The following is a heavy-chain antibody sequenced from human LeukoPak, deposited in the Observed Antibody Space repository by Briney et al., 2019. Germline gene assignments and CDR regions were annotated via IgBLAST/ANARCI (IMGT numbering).Heavy chain of an antibody. CDR3: ARHAEPIGPYYYDSSGYYFDY. CDR2: ISSNGGST. Sequence: GGSLRLSCAASGFTFSNYAMHWVRQAPGKGLEYVSAISSNGGSTYYANSVKGRFTISRDNSKNALYLQMGSLRAEDMAVYYCARHAEPIGPYYYDSSGYYFDYWGQGTLVTVSS. CDR1: GFTFSNYA. J-gene: IGHJ4*02. V-gene: IGHV3-64*01. D-gene: IGHD3-22*01.